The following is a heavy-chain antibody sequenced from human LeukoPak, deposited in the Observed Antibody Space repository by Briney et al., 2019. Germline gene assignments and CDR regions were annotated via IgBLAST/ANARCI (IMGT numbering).Heavy chain of an antibody. CDR3: ASPGVATRLHYYGMDV. Sequence: GASVKVSCKASGGTFSSYAISWVRQAPGQGLEWMGRIIPILGIANYAQKFQGRVTITADKSTSTAYMELSRLRSEDTAVYYCASPGVATRLHYYGMDVWGQGTTVTVSS. J-gene: IGHJ6*02. V-gene: IGHV1-69*04. CDR2: IIPILGIA. CDR1: GGTFSSYA. D-gene: IGHD5-12*01.